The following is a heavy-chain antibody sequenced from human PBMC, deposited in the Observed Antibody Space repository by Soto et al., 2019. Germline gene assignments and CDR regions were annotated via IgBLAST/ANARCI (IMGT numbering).Heavy chain of an antibody. D-gene: IGHD2-21*02. V-gene: IGHV1-69*06. CDR2: IIPIFGTA. CDR3: ATGGHIVVVTAQGDAFDI. Sequence: SVKVSCKASGGTFSSYAISWVRQAPGQGLEWMGGIIPIFGTANYAQKFQGRVTITADKSTSTAYMELSSLRSEDTAVYYCATGGHIVVVTAQGDAFDIWGQGTMVTVSS. J-gene: IGHJ3*02. CDR1: GGTFSSYA.